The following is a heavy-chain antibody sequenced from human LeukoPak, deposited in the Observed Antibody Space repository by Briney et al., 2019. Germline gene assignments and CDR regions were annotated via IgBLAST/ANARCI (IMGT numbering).Heavy chain of an antibody. V-gene: IGHV3-30*18. J-gene: IGHJ4*02. CDR2: ISYDGSDK. CDR3: AKDSGWPLDY. D-gene: IGHD6-19*01. CDR1: GSTFNRFA. Sequence: GRSLRLSCAASGSTFNRFAMHWVRQAPGKGLEWVAVISYDGSDKYYADSVKGRFTISRDNSKNTLYLQMNSLRAEDTAVYYCAKDSGWPLDYWGQGTLVTVSS.